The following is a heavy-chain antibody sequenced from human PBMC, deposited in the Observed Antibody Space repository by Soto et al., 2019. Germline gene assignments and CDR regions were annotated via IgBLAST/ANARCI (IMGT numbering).Heavy chain of an antibody. CDR2: IYYSGST. CDR3: ARGRGILWFGELEHYGKDV. V-gene: IGHV4-31*03. J-gene: IGHJ6*02. D-gene: IGHD3-10*01. CDR1: GGSISSGGYY. Sequence: PSETLSLTCTVSGGSISSGGYYWSWIRQHPGKGLEWIGYIYYSGSTYYNPSLKSRVTISVDTSKNQFSLKLSSVTAADTAVYYCARGRGILWFGELEHYGKDVWRQGTTVTVS.